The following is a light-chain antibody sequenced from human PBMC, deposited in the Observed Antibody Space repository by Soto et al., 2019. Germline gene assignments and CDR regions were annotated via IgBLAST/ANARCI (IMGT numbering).Light chain of an antibody. J-gene: IGLJ1*01. CDR2: GNS. CDR3: QSYDRSLSGSF. CDR1: SSNIGAGYD. Sequence: QSVLTQPPSVSGAPGQRVTISCTGSSSNIGAGYDVHWYQQLPGTAPKLLIYGNSNRPSGVPDRFSGSKSGTSASLAITGLQAEDEADYYCQSYDRSLSGSFFGTGTKVTV. V-gene: IGLV1-40*01.